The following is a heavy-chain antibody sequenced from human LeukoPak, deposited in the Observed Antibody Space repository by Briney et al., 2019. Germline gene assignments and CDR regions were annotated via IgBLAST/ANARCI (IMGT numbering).Heavy chain of an antibody. D-gene: IGHD3-22*01. CDR1: GYTFTSYG. V-gene: IGHV1-18*01. CDR2: ISAYNGNT. J-gene: IGHJ3*02. CDR3: ARETIDITVIVVIRMGDAFDI. Sequence: ASVKVSCKASGYTFTSYGISWVRQAPGQGLEWMGWISAYNGNTNYAQKLQGRVTMTTDTSTSTAYMELRSLRSDDTAVYYCARETIDITVIVVIRMGDAFDIWGQGTMVTVSS.